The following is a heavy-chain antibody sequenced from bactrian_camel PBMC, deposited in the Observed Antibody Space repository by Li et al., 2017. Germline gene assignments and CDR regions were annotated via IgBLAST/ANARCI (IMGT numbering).Heavy chain of an antibody. D-gene: IGHD3*01. Sequence: HVQLVESGGGSVQAGGSLTLSCVVSSHHYDAIAMGWFRQAPGKEREVVATIYHGGATTYYADSLKGRFTISRDNDKKTLYLQVNSLISDDTAMYYCGAARSAGYCSAWTDFTYRGPGTQVTVS. CDR3: GAARSAGYCSAWTDFTY. CDR1: SHHYDAIA. V-gene: IGHV3S54*01. CDR2: IYHGGATT. J-gene: IGHJ4*01.